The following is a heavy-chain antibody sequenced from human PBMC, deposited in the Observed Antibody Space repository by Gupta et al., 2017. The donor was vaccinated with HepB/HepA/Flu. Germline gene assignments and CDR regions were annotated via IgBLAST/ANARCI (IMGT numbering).Heavy chain of an antibody. Sequence: TLTCTVSGFSLSNARMGVSWIRQPPGKALEWLAHIFSNDEKSYSTSLKSRHTISKDTSKSQVVLTMTNMDPVDTATYYCARSSKDNWGSGIDYWGQGTRVTVSS. V-gene: IGHV2-26*01. J-gene: IGHJ4*02. CDR2: IFSNDEK. CDR3: ARSSKDNWGSGIDY. CDR1: GFSLSNARMG. D-gene: IGHD7-27*01.